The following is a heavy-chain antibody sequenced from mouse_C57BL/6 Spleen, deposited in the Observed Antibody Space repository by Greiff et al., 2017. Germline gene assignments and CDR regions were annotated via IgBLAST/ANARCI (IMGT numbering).Heavy chain of an antibody. CDR1: GYTFTSYW. J-gene: IGHJ1*03. Sequence: QVQLQQPGAELVRPGASVKLSCKASGYTFTSYWMDWVKQRPGQGLEWIGNIYPSDSETPYNQKFKDKATLTVDKSSSTAYMQRSSLTSEDSAVYDCARKNYGGYFDVWGTGTTVTVSA. D-gene: IGHD1-1*02. CDR2: IYPSDSET. CDR3: ARKNYGGYFDV. V-gene: IGHV1-61*01.